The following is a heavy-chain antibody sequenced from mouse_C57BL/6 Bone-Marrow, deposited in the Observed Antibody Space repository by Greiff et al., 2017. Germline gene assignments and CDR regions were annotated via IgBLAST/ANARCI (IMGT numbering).Heavy chain of an antibody. Sequence: VQLQQSGPELVKPGASVKISCKASGYTFTDYYMNWVKQSHGKSLEWIGDINPNNGGTSYNQKFKGKATLTVDKSSSTAYMELRSLTSEDSAVYYGERAIYYYGSSHWYFDVWGTGTTVTVSS. D-gene: IGHD1-1*01. J-gene: IGHJ1*03. CDR2: INPNNGGT. CDR1: GYTFTDYY. V-gene: IGHV1-26*01. CDR3: ERAIYYYGSSHWYFDV.